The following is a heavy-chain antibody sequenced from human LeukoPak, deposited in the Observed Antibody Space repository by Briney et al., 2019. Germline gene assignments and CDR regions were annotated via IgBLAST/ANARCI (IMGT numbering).Heavy chain of an antibody. D-gene: IGHD2-2*01. J-gene: IGHJ5*02. CDR1: GGTFSSYA. V-gene: IGHV1-69*04. CDR2: IIPIFGIA. CDR3: ARSIGRVIVPAASPGTDWFDP. Sequence: SVKVSCKASGGTFSSYAISWVRQAPGQGLEWMGRIIPIFGIANYAQKFQGRVTITADKSTSTAYMELSSLRSENTAVYYCARSIGRVIVPAASPGTDWFDPWGQGTLVTVSS.